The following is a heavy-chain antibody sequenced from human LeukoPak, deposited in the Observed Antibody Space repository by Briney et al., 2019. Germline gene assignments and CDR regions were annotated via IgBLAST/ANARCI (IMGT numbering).Heavy chain of an antibody. CDR3: AREGNYYGSGSYDY. Sequence: SLRLSCTASGFTFGDCAMSWFRQAPGKGLEWVGFIRSKAYGGTTEYAASVKGRFTISRDDSKSIAYLQMNSLKTEDTAVYFCAREGNYYGSGSYDYWGQGTLVTVSS. CDR2: IRSKAYGGTT. CDR1: GFTFGDCA. D-gene: IGHD3-10*01. V-gene: IGHV3-49*03. J-gene: IGHJ4*02.